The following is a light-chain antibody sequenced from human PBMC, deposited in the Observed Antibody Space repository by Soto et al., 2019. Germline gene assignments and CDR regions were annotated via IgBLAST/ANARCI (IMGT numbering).Light chain of an antibody. Sequence: QSVLTQPPSVSGAPGQRVTISCTGNSSNIGAGYEVHWYHQLPGTAPKFLVSGNDNRPSGVPDRLSASKSGTSGSLAITYLQAEDEGHYYCQSYDGGLTAYVFGTGTKLTVL. V-gene: IGLV1-40*01. CDR1: SSNIGAGYE. J-gene: IGLJ1*01. CDR3: QSYDGGLTAYV. CDR2: GND.